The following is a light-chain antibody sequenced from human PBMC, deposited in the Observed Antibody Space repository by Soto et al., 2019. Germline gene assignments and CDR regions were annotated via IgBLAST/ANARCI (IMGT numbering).Light chain of an antibody. V-gene: IGKV2-28*01. CDR1: QSLLHSNGYNY. Sequence: DIVMTQSPLSLPVTPGEPASISCRSSQSLLHSNGYNYLDWYLQKPGQSPQLLISLGSNRASGVPDRFRGCGSGTDFTLNINRVEAEDVGVYYCMQSLQTPYTFGQGTKLEIK. CDR2: LGS. J-gene: IGKJ2*01. CDR3: MQSLQTPYT.